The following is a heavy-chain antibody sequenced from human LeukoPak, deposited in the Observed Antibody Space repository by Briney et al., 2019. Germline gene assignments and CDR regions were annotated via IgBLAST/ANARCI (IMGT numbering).Heavy chain of an antibody. Sequence: PGRSLRLSCAASGFTFSSYGMHWVRQAPGKGLEWVSSISSSSSYIYYADSVKGRFTISRDNAKNSLYLQMNSLRAEDTAVYYCARDRLVGYFDSGWFDPWGQGTLVTVSS. J-gene: IGHJ5*02. V-gene: IGHV3-21*01. CDR3: ARDRLVGYFDSGWFDP. CDR2: ISSSSSYI. CDR1: GFTFSSYG. D-gene: IGHD3-9*01.